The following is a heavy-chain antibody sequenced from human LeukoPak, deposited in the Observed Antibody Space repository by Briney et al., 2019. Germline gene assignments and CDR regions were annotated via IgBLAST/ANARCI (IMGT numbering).Heavy chain of an antibody. CDR3: ARYGVPYYYYYMDV. CDR2: IFYSGRT. D-gene: IGHD4-17*01. Sequence: SETLSLTCTVSGGSISGYYWSWLRQPLGKGLEWVGYIFYSGRTNYNPSLKSRVTISVDTSKSQFSLNLSSVTAADTATYYCARYGVPYYYYYMDVWGKGTTVTVFS. CDR1: GGSISGYY. J-gene: IGHJ6*03. V-gene: IGHV4-59*01.